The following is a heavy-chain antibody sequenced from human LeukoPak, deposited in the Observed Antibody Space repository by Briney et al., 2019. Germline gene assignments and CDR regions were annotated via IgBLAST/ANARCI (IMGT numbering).Heavy chain of an antibody. CDR1: GDSISTYY. CDR2: IYYRVTS. D-gene: IGHD3-10*01. CDR3: ERAVGGDGSGSL. Sequence: SETLSPTCTVSGDSISTYYWSWIRQPPGKGLEWIGYIYYRVTSDYNPSLKSRVTMSVDMSTRQISLKLSSVTAADTAVYYCERAVGGDGSGSLWGPGTLVTVSS. V-gene: IGHV4-59*01. J-gene: IGHJ4*02.